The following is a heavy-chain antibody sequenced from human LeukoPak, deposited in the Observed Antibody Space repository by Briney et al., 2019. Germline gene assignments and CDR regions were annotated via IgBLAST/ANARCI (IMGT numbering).Heavy chain of an antibody. V-gene: IGHV4-39*01. CDR3: ARHAVGCSGGSCYINWFDP. CDR1: GGSISSSSYY. D-gene: IGHD2-15*01. CDR2: IYYSGST. J-gene: IGHJ5*02. Sequence: SETLSLTCTVSGGSISSSSYYWGWIRQPPGKGLEWIGSIYYSGSTYYNPSLKSRVTLSVDTSKNQFSLKLSSVTAADTAVYYCARHAVGCSGGSCYINWFDPWGQGTLVTVSS.